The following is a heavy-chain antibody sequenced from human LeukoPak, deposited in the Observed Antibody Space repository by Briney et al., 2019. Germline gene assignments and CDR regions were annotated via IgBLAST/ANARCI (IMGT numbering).Heavy chain of an antibody. J-gene: IGHJ4*02. CDR3: ARVKAGSTSWTFDQ. CDR2: IYYSGST. CDR1: GGSTNSYY. Sequence: SETLSLTCSVSGGSTNSYYWSWIRQSGGKGLEWIGRIYYSGSTVYNPSLNSRLTMSIDTSKNQFSLTLKSVTATDTAVYYCARVKAGSTSWTFDQWGQGALVTVSS. V-gene: IGHV4-4*07. D-gene: IGHD2-2*01.